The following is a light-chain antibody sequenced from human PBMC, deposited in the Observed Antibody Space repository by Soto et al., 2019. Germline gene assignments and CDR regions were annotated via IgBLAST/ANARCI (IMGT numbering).Light chain of an antibody. CDR3: QQYGSSPRYT. V-gene: IGKV3-20*01. J-gene: IGKJ2*01. Sequence: EIVLTQSPGTLSLSPGERATLSCRASQSVSSYYLAWYQQKPGQAPRLLIYGASSRATGIPDRFSGSGSGTAFTLTISRLEPEDFAVYYCQQYGSSPRYTFGQGNKVEIK. CDR1: QSVSSYY. CDR2: GAS.